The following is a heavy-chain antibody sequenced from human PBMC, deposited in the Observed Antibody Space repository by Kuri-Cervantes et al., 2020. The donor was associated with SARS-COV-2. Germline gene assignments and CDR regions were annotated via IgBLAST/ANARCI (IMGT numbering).Heavy chain of an antibody. V-gene: IGHV3-30*01. D-gene: IGHD5-18*01. CDR1: GFTFSSYV. CDR3: ARVDTAMVRAVYYYGMDV. CDR2: ISYDGRNK. J-gene: IGHJ6*01. Sequence: GGSLRLSCAASGFTFSSYVMYWVRQAPGKGLEWVAVISYDGRNKYYADSVKGRFTISRDNSKNTLYLQMNSPRAEDTAVYYCARVDTAMVRAVYYYGMDVWGQGTTVTGYS.